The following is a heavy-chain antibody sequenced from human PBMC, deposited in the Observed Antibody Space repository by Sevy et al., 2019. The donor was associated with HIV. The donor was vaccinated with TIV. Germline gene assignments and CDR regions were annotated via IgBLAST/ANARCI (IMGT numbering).Heavy chain of an antibody. Sequence: ASVKVSCKASGYTFTGYYMHWVRQAPGQGLEWMGWINPNSGGTNYAQKFQGRVTMTRDTSISTAYKELSRLRSDDTAVYYCARAGITMVRRTAPLYWFDPWGQGTLVTVSS. V-gene: IGHV1-2*02. CDR3: ARAGITMVRRTAPLYWFDP. J-gene: IGHJ5*02. CDR2: INPNSGGT. D-gene: IGHD3-10*01. CDR1: GYTFTGYY.